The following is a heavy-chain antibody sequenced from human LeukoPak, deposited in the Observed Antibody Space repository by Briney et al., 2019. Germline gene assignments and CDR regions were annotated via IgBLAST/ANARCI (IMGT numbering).Heavy chain of an antibody. Sequence: PSETLSLTCTVSGGSISTYYWNWVRQPPGKGLEWIAYIYYSGSTNYNPSLKSRVTMSVDTSSDQYSLKLSSVTAADTAVYYCASGRSPYDSSAAFDIWGQGTMVTVSS. V-gene: IGHV4-59*01. J-gene: IGHJ3*02. CDR3: ASGRSPYDSSAAFDI. CDR1: GGSISTYY. CDR2: IYYSGST. D-gene: IGHD3-22*01.